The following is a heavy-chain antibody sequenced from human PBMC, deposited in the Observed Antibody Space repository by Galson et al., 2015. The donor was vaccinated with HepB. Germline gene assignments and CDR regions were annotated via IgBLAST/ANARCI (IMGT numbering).Heavy chain of an antibody. CDR2: ISAYNGNT. Sequence: SGAEVKKPGASVKVSCKASGSTFTNYNINWVRQAPGQGLQWMGWISAYNGNTNYARKFQGRVTMTTDTSTRTVYMDLRNLRSDDTAVYYCARSGTAAGFLGHWGQGTLVTVSP. D-gene: IGHD6-13*01. V-gene: IGHV1-18*01. J-gene: IGHJ4*02. CDR1: GSTFTNYN. CDR3: ARSGTAAGFLGH.